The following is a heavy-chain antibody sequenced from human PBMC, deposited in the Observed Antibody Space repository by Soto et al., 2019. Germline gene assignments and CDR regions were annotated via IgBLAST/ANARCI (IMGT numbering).Heavy chain of an antibody. CDR1: GFTFSGFA. CDR3: AKRSGGFSEFDY. D-gene: IGHD5-12*01. CDR2: VDYTGSYT. Sequence: EVHLLESGGGLVQPGGSLRLSCAASGFTFSGFAMNWVRQPPGKGLEWVSSVDYTGSYTFYAASVKGRFTISRDNSKNQGLSEPDSLRAEDTAVYYCAKRSGGFSEFDYWGQGTLVIVSS. V-gene: IGHV3-23*01. J-gene: IGHJ4*02.